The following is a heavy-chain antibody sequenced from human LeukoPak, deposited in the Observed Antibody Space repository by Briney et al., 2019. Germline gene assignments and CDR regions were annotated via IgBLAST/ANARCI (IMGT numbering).Heavy chain of an antibody. J-gene: IGHJ3*01. CDR1: GFTVSTYY. Sequence: PGGSLRLSCAASGFTVSTYYMTWVRQAPGKGLECVSVIYSGGSTYYADSVKGRFTISRDNSKNMLYLQLNSLRAGDTAMYYCAKNLGPFDVRGQGTMVTVSS. CDR3: AKNLGPFDV. D-gene: IGHD3-16*01. V-gene: IGHV3-53*01. CDR2: IYSGGST.